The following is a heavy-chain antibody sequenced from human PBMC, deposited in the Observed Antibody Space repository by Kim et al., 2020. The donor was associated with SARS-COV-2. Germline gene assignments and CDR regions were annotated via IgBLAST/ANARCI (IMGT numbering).Heavy chain of an antibody. D-gene: IGHD4-17*01. CDR3: AKVGSGAYVGRDYFDY. CDR1: GFKFSNYA. V-gene: IGHV3-23*01. J-gene: IGHJ4*02. CDR2: LGGGGGAT. Sequence: GGSPRLSCTTSGFKFSNYAMSWFRQASGKGLEWVSALGGGGGATYYADSVKGRFTISRDSSTNTMYLQMNTLRVEDTAVYYCAKVGSGAYVGRDYFDYWGQGTLVTVSP.